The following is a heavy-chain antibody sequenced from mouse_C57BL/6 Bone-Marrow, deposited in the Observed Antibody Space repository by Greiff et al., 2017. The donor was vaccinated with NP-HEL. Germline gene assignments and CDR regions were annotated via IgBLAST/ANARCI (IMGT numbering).Heavy chain of an antibody. CDR2: IRNKANGYTT. V-gene: IGHV7-3*01. J-gene: IGHJ2*01. D-gene: IGHD2-10*02. Sequence: VQLKESGGGLVQPGGSLSLSCAASGFTFTDYYMSWVRQPPGKALEWLGFIRNKANGYTTEYSASVKGRFTISRDNSQSILYLQMNALRAEDSATYYCARYRYGKGFDYWGQGTTLTVSS. CDR1: GFTFTDYY. CDR3: ARYRYGKGFDY.